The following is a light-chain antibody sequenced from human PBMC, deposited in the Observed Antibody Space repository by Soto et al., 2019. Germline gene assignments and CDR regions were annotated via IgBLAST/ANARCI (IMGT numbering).Light chain of an antibody. Sequence: SYELTQPPSVSVSPGQTASITCSGAKLGDKYACWYQRKPGQSPVLVIYQDSKRPSGIPERFSGSDSGNTATLTISGTQAMDEADYYCQAWDSSTYVVFGGGTKLTVL. CDR2: QDS. J-gene: IGLJ2*01. CDR1: KLGDKY. V-gene: IGLV3-1*01. CDR3: QAWDSSTYVV.